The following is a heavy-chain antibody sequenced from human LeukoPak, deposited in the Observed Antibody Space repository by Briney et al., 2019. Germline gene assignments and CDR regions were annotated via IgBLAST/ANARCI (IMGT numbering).Heavy chain of an antibody. CDR1: GFTFSSYA. D-gene: IGHD6-19*01. J-gene: IGHJ4*02. CDR2: ISGGGGST. Sequence: PGGSLRLSCAASGFTFSSYAMSWVRQAPGKGLEWASAISGGGGSTYYADSVKGRFTISRDNSKNTLYLQMNSLRAEDTAVYYCAKQLWWLVPGPLFDYWGQGTLVTVSS. CDR3: AKQLWWLVPGPLFDY. V-gene: IGHV3-23*01.